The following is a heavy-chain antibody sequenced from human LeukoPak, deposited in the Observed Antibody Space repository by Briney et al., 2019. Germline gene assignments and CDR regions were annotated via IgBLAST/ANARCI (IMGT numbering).Heavy chain of an antibody. V-gene: IGHV1-58*02. CDR1: GFTFTSSA. CDR2: IVVGSGNT. Sequence: SVKVSCKASGFTFTSSAMHWVRQARGQRLEWIGWIVVGSGNTNYAQKFQERVTITRDMSTSTAYMELSSLRAEDTAVYYCAAGWVCSGGSCYYYFDYWGQGTLVTVSS. CDR3: AAGWVCSGGSCYYYFDY. D-gene: IGHD2-15*01. J-gene: IGHJ4*02.